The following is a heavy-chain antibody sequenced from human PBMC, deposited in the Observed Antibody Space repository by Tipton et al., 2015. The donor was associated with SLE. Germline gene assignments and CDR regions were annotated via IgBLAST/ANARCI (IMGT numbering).Heavy chain of an antibody. Sequence: LSLTCAASGFTFDNYAFHWVRQAPGKGLEWVSGISWNSGNIGYADSVKGRFTISRDNAKNALYLQMNSLRVDDTALYYCAKDLYDSTYYNGMDVWGQGTTVTVSS. CDR3: AKDLYDSTYYNGMDV. CDR2: ISWNSGNI. D-gene: IGHD3-22*01. J-gene: IGHJ6*02. CDR1: GFTFDNYA. V-gene: IGHV3-9*01.